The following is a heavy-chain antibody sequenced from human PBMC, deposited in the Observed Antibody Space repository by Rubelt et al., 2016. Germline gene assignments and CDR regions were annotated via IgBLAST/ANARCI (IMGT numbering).Heavy chain of an antibody. Sequence: VRQAPGKGLEWVANIKQDGSEKYYVDSVKGRFTISRDNAKNTLYLQMHSLTVEDTAVYYCARVGREWGGSSSYFAYWGQGTLVTVSS. J-gene: IGHJ4*02. CDR2: IKQDGSEK. V-gene: IGHV3-7*02. CDR3: ARVGREWGGSSSYFAY. D-gene: IGHD6-6*01.